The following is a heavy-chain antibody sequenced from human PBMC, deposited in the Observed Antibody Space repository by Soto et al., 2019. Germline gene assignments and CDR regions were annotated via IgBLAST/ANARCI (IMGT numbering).Heavy chain of an antibody. D-gene: IGHD3-3*01. J-gene: IGHJ5*02. Sequence: GASVKVSCKASGYTFTGYYMHWVRHAPGQGLEWMGWINPNSGGTNYAQKFQGRVTMTRDTSISTAYMELSRLRSDDTAVYYCAREDFGDENNWFDPWGQGTLVPVSS. CDR3: AREDFGDENNWFDP. CDR2: INPNSGGT. V-gene: IGHV1-2*02. CDR1: GYTFTGYY.